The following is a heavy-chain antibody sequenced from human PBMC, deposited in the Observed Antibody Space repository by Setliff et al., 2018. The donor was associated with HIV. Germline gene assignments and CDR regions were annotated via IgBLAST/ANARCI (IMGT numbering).Heavy chain of an antibody. Sequence: GASVKVSCKASGYTFSDYYLHWVRQAPGQAIEWMGWINPLSDATKFSHKFQDRVTMTTDTSTGTAHLELRSLRSDDTAVYYCARGLYEFVHWGQGTLVTVSS. J-gene: IGHJ5*02. CDR2: INPLSDAT. CDR1: GYTFSDYY. CDR3: ARGLYEFVH. D-gene: IGHD5-12*01. V-gene: IGHV1-2*02.